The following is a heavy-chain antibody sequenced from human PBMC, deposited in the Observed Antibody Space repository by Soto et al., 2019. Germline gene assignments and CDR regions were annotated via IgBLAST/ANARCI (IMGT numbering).Heavy chain of an antibody. D-gene: IGHD3-3*01. V-gene: IGHV4-38-2*01. Sequence: SETLSLTCAVSGYSISSGYYWGWIRQPPGKGLEWIGSIYHSGSTYYNPSLKSRVTISVDTSKNQFSLKLSSVTAADTAVYYCARRNSFGVVIGEDAFDIWGQGAMVTVSS. CDR2: IYHSGST. CDR3: ARRNSFGVVIGEDAFDI. CDR1: GYSISSGYY. J-gene: IGHJ3*02.